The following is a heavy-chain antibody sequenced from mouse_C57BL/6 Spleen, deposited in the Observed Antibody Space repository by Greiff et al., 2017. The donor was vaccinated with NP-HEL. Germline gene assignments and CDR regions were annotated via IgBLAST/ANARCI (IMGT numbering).Heavy chain of an antibody. CDR3: ARHEDKGSNYVRYFDV. D-gene: IGHD2-5*01. Sequence: VKLMESGAELVKPGASVKLSCKASGYTFTEYTIHWVKQRSGQGLEWIGWFYPGSGSIKYNEKFKDKATLTADKSSSTVYMELSRLTSEDSAVYFCARHEDKGSNYVRYFDVWGTGTTVTVSS. CDR2: FYPGSGSI. CDR1: GYTFTEYT. V-gene: IGHV1-62-2*01. J-gene: IGHJ1*03.